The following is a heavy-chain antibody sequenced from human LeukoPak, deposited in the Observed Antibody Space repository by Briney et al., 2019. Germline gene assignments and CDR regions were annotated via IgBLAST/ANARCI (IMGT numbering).Heavy chain of an antibody. CDR2: INHSGST. CDR3: ARTTVVTSNFDF. Sequence: SETLSLTCAVYVGSFSGYYWTWIRQPPGKELEWIGEINHSGSTNYNPSLMSRVTISVDTSKNQFSLKLSSVTAADTAMYYCARTTVVTSNFDFWGQGTLVTVSS. CDR1: VGSFSGYY. D-gene: IGHD4-23*01. J-gene: IGHJ4*02. V-gene: IGHV4-34*01.